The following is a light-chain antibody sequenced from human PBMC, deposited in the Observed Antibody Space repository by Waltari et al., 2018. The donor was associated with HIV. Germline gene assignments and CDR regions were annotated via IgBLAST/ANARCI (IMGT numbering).Light chain of an antibody. CDR1: TSHVGGYTS. Sequence: QSALTQPASVSGSPGQSITISCPGPTSHVGGYTSVSWYPQHPAKAPKLVILGVSNRPSGVSNRFSGSKSGNTASLTISGLQAEDEAYYYCSSYTNSDTVVFGGGTKVTVL. CDR2: GVS. CDR3: SSYTNSDTVV. V-gene: IGLV2-14*03. J-gene: IGLJ2*01.